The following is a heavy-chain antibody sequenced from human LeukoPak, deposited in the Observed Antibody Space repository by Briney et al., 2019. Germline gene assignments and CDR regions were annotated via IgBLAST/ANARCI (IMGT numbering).Heavy chain of an antibody. D-gene: IGHD6-13*01. V-gene: IGHV3-48*01. CDR2: ISSSSRTI. J-gene: IGHJ3*02. CDR3: ARDGAADAFDAFDI. CDR1: GFTFSSYS. Sequence: GGSLRLSCAASGFTFSSYSMNWVRQAPGKGLEWVSYISSSSRTIYYADSVKGRFTISRDNAKNSLYLQMNSLRAEDTAVYYCARDGAADAFDAFDIWGQGTMVTVSS.